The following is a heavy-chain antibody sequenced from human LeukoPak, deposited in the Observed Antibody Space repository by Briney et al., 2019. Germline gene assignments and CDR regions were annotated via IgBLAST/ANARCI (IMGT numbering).Heavy chain of an antibody. CDR3: ARCSRRCYYDSSGYLDY. Sequence: SETLSLTCTVSGGSISGSPYYWGWIRQSPGTGLEWIASMYYSGSTYYKPSLKSRVTISVDTSKNQFSLKVTSVTAADTAVYYCARCSRRCYYDSSGYLDYWGQGTLVTVSS. V-gene: IGHV4-39*01. D-gene: IGHD3-22*01. J-gene: IGHJ4*02. CDR1: GGSISGSPYY. CDR2: MYYSGST.